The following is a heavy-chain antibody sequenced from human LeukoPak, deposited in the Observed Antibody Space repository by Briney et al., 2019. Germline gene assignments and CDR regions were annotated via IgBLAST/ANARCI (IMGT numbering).Heavy chain of an antibody. CDR3: ARNNGMDV. Sequence: PGGSLRLSCAASGFTFDDYAMHWVRQAPGKSLEWVSGISWNSGGIGYADSVKGRFTISRDNAKNSLYLQMNSLRAEDTALYHCARNNGMDVWGQGTTVIVSS. CDR2: ISWNSGGI. J-gene: IGHJ6*02. CDR1: GFTFDDYA. V-gene: IGHV3-9*01.